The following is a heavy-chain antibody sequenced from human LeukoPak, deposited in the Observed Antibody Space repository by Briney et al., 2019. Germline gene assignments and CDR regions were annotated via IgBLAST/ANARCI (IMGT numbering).Heavy chain of an antibody. D-gene: IGHD3-10*01. CDR3: AKGHGLLVRGVMGQYFDY. CDR2: ISGSGGST. CDR1: GFTFSSYA. J-gene: IGHJ4*02. V-gene: IGHV3-23*01. Sequence: GGSLRLSCAASGFTFSSYAMSWVRQAPGKGLEWVSAISGSGGSTYYADSVKGRFTISRDNSKNTLYLQMNSLRAEDTAVYYCAKGHGLLVRGVMGQYFDYWGQGTLVTASS.